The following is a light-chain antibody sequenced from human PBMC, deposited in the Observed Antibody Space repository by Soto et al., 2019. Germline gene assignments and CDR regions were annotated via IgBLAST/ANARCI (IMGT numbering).Light chain of an antibody. CDR3: QQYNNWPRT. Sequence: EIVMTQSPATLSVSPGERATLSCRASQSVSGNLAWYQQKPGQAPRLPIYGASTRATSFPARFSGSGSGTAFTLTISRLQSEDFAVYYCQQYNNWPRTFGQGTKVEIK. CDR1: QSVSGN. J-gene: IGKJ1*01. CDR2: GAS. V-gene: IGKV3-15*01.